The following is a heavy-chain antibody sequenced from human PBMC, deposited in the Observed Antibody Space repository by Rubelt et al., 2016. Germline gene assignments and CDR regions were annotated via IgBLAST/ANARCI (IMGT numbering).Heavy chain of an antibody. CDR2: SSDYNGNT. J-gene: IGHJ4*02. V-gene: IGHV1-18*01. CDR3: ARDLPPFRRYNWNFPLDY. D-gene: IGHD1-7*01. Sequence: QVQLVQSGAEVKKPGASVKVSCKASGYTFTSYGISWVRQAPGQGLEWMGWSSDYNGNTNYAQKLQGRVTMTTDTSTSTAYMELRSLRSDDTAVYYCARDLPPFRRYNWNFPLDYWGQGTLVTVSS. CDR1: GYTFTSYG.